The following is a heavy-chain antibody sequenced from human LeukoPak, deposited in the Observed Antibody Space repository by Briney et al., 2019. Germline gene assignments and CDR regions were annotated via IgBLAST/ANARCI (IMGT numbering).Heavy chain of an antibody. CDR1: GFTFCSDW. D-gene: IGHD5-12*01. V-gene: IGHV3-7*01. CDR2: IKQDGSEK. J-gene: IGHJ4*02. CDR3: ARGVAHPYYFDY. Sequence: GGSLRLSCAASGFTFCSDWTSWVRQAPGQGLEWVANIKQDGSEKYFVDSANGLFTISRDSAKNSLYLQMNSLRAEDTAVYYCARGVAHPYYFDYWGQGTLVTVSS.